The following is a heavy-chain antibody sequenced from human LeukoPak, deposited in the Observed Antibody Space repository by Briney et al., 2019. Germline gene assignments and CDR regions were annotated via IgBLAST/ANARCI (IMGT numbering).Heavy chain of an antibody. CDR3: ARMDRSYDILTGYESFDY. CDR1: GYTFTSYG. J-gene: IGHJ4*02. V-gene: IGHV1-18*01. CDR2: ISAYNGNT. Sequence: ASVKVSCKASGYTFTSYGISWVRQAPGQGLEWMGWISAYNGNTNYAQKLQGRVTMTTDTSTSTAYMELRSLRSDDTAVYCCARMDRSYDILTGYESFDYWGQGTLVTVSS. D-gene: IGHD3-9*01.